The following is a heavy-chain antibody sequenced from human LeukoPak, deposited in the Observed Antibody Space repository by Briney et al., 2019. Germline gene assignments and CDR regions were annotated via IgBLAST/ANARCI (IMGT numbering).Heavy chain of an antibody. CDR3: ARESRRHIDY. D-gene: IGHD2-21*01. CDR2: ISYDGSNK. J-gene: IGHJ4*02. V-gene: IGHV3-30-3*01. CDR1: GFTFSSYA. Sequence: GGSLRLSCAASGFTFSSYAMHWVRQAPGKGLEWVAVISYDGSNKYYADSVKGRFTISRDNSKNTLYLQMNSLRAEDTAVYYCARESRRHIDYWGQGTLVTVSP.